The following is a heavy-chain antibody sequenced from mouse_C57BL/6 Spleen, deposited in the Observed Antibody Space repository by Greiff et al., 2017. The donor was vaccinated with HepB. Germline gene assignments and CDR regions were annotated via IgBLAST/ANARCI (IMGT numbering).Heavy chain of an antibody. J-gene: IGHJ2*01. CDR2: IDPSDSYT. V-gene: IGHV1-69*01. D-gene: IGHD2-5*01. CDR1: GYTFTSYW. Sequence: QVQLQQPGAELVMPGASVKLSCKASGYTFTSYWMHWVKQRPGQGLEWIGEIDPSDSYTNYNQKFKGKSTLTVDKSSSTAYMQLSSLTSEDSAVYYCARYSNYFYYFDYWGQGTTLTVSS. CDR3: ARYSNYFYYFDY.